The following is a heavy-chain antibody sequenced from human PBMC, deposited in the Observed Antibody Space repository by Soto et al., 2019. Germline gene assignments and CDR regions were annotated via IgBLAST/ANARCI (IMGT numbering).Heavy chain of an antibody. J-gene: IGHJ4*02. CDR1: GFTFDDYG. Sequence: VQLVESGGGVVRPAGSLRLSCAASGFTFDDYGMSWVRQAPGKRLESVSGINCNGGRTGYADSVKGRFTISRDNAKNSLYLQKITLRAEDTALYHCARLARDSSSHHFDYWGQATLVTVSS. CDR3: ARLARDSSSHHFDY. CDR2: INCNGGRT. D-gene: IGHD6-13*01. V-gene: IGHV3-20*01.